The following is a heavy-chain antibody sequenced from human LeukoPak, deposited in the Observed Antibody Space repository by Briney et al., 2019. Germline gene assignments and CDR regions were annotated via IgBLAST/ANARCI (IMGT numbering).Heavy chain of an antibody. CDR1: GYTFTGYY. D-gene: IGHD1-14*01. Sequence: ASVKVSCKASGYTFTGYYMHWVRQAPGQGLEWMGWINPNSGGTNYAQKFQGRVTMTRDTSISTAYMELSRLRSDDTAVYYCARATESWAPGDYWGQGTLVTVSS. CDR3: ARATESWAPGDY. V-gene: IGHV1-2*02. J-gene: IGHJ4*02. CDR2: INPNSGGT.